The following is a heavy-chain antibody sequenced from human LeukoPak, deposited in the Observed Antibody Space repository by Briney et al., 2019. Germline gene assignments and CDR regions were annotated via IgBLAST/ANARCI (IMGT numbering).Heavy chain of an antibody. V-gene: IGHV3-30*18. Sequence: PGNSLRLSCAASGFTFSNFGIHWVRQAPGQGLEWVAVISYDGSNKFYADSVQGRFAISRDNSKNTLYLQMDSLRPDDTAVYYCAKSQGSSSWSVDHWGQGTLVTVSS. D-gene: IGHD6-13*01. CDR1: GFTFSNFG. J-gene: IGHJ4*02. CDR2: ISYDGSNK. CDR3: AKSQGSSSWSVDH.